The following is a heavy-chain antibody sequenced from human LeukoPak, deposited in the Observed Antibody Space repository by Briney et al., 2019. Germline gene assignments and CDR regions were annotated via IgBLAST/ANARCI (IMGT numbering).Heavy chain of an antibody. V-gene: IGHV3-48*04. D-gene: IGHD6-6*01. Sequence: PGGSLRLSCAASGFSFSNCSMNWVRQAPGKGLEWVSYTGSSGSTIYYADSVKGRFTISRDNAKNSLYLQMNSLRAEDTAVYYCARDWGSSSFFDYWGQGTLVTVSS. CDR2: TGSSGSTI. J-gene: IGHJ4*02. CDR1: GFSFSNCS. CDR3: ARDWGSSSFFDY.